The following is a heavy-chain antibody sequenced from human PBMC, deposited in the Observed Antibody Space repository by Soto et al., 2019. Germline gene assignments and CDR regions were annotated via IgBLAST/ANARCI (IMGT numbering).Heavy chain of an antibody. CDR2: ISGPGGGT. CDR3: AKSGLVRWYFDL. D-gene: IGHD6-6*01. Sequence: HPGGSLRLSCAASGFTFSSYAMNWVRQAPGRGLEWVSSISGPGGGTYYADSVQGRFTISRDNSKNTLYLQMNSLRAEDTAIYYCAKSGLVRWYFDLWGRGTLLTVSS. J-gene: IGHJ2*01. CDR1: GFTFSSYA. V-gene: IGHV3-23*01.